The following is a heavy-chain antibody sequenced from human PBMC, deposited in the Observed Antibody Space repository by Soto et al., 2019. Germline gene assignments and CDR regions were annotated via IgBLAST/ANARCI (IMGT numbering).Heavy chain of an antibody. D-gene: IGHD4-17*01. V-gene: IGHV1-8*01. CDR2: MNPNSGNT. CDR3: ARGVKYGAYSRWFDP. Sequence: QVQLVQSGAEVKKPGASVKVSCKASGYTFTSYDINWVRQATGQGLEYLGWMNPNSGNTGYVQKFQGRVTMTRDTSISTAYMELSSPRSENTAVYFCARGVKYGAYSRWFDPWGQGTLVTVSS. CDR1: GYTFTSYD. J-gene: IGHJ5*02.